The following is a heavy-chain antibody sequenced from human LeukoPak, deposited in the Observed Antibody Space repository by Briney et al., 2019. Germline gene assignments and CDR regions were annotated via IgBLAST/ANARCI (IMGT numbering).Heavy chain of an antibody. Sequence: GGSLRLSCAASGFTFSSYSMNWVRQAPGKGLEWVSYISSSSNTIYYADSVKGRFTISRDNAKNTLYLQMNSLRAEDTAVYYCARATDDAFDIWGQGTMVTVSS. CDR3: ARATDDAFDI. CDR2: ISSSSNTI. J-gene: IGHJ3*02. CDR1: GFTFSSYS. V-gene: IGHV3-48*04.